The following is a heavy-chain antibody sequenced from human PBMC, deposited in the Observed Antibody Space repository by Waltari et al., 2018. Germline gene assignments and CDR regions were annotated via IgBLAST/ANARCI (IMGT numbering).Heavy chain of an antibody. Sequence: EVQLVQSGAEVKKPGATVKIYCKASGYTFTDYYMHWVQQAPGKGLEWLGRVDLEYGQTIYAAKFQGSVTITAHTSTDTAYMELSSLISEDTAVYYCASVDFWTARDAFDIWGQGTMVTVSS. J-gene: IGHJ3*02. D-gene: IGHD3-3*01. CDR1: GYTFTDYY. CDR2: VDLEYGQT. CDR3: ASVDFWTARDAFDI. V-gene: IGHV1-69-2*01.